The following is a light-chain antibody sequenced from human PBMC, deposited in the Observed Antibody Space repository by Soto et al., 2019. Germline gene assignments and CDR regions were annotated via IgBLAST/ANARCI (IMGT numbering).Light chain of an antibody. V-gene: IGLV7-46*01. CDR3: FLSYRAARG. CDR2: DTS. J-gene: IGLJ3*02. Sequence: QAVVTQEPSLTVSPGGTVTLTCGSSTGAVTSGHYPYWFQQKPGQAPRILIYDTSNKHSWTPARFSGSILGGKAALTLSGAQPEDGAEDYCFLSYRAARGFCGGTKLTVL. CDR1: TGAVTSGHY.